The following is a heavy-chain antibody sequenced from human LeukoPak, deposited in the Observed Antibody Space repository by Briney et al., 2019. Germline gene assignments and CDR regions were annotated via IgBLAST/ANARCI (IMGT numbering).Heavy chain of an antibody. Sequence: SVKVSCKASGGTFISYAISWVRQAPGQGLEWMGGIIPIFGTANYAQKFQGRVTITADESTSTAYMELSSLRSEDTAVYYCARGTWLVYESYYYGMDVWGQGTTVTVSS. V-gene: IGHV1-69*13. CDR1: GGTFISYA. D-gene: IGHD6-19*01. J-gene: IGHJ6*02. CDR2: IIPIFGTA. CDR3: ARGTWLVYESYYYGMDV.